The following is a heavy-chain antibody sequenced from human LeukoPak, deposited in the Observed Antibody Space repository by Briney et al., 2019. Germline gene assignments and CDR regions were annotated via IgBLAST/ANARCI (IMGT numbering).Heavy chain of an antibody. V-gene: IGHV4-59*12. D-gene: IGHD2-8*01. CDR1: GGSISGYY. CDR2: IYYSGST. CDR3: ARDVYACSNGVCYRDRFDY. J-gene: IGHJ4*02. Sequence: SETLSLTCTVSGGSISGYYWSWIRQPPGKGLEWIGHIYYSGSTNYNPSLKSRVTISVDTSKNQFSLKLSSVTAADTAVYYCARDVYACSNGVCYRDRFDYWGQGTLVTVSS.